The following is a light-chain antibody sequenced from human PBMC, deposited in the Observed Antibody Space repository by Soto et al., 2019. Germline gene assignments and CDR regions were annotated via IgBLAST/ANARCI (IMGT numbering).Light chain of an antibody. CDR3: QQYVSSVT. Sequence: EIVLTQSPGSLSLSPGERAALSCKASQTVDSSFFAWYQQKPGQAPRLLMYGASNRATGIPDRFSGSGSGTDFTLSISRLEPEDCAVYYCQQYVSSVTFGQGTKVEIK. J-gene: IGKJ1*01. V-gene: IGKV3-20*01. CDR1: QTVDSSF. CDR2: GAS.